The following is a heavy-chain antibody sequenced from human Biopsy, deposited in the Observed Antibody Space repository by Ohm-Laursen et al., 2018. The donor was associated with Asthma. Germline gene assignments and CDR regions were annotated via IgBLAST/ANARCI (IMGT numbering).Heavy chain of an antibody. J-gene: IGHJ4*02. V-gene: IGHV4-30-2*06. CDR2: IYRNGDT. CDR3: ARHWDWGSFFDY. CDR1: GDSIDSGDYS. Sequence: SQTLSLTCAVSGDSIDSGDYSWTWIRQSPGVGLEWIGYIYRNGDTYYNPTLKNRVTISIDRSKNQFSLRLRSVTAADTAVYYCARHWDWGSFFDYWGQGTPVTVSS. D-gene: IGHD7-27*01.